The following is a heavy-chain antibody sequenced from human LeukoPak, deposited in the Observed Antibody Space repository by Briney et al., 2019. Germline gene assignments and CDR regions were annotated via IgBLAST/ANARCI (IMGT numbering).Heavy chain of an antibody. CDR3: ATDLHDSSGYYYKFNY. D-gene: IGHD3-22*01. CDR1: GYTLTELS. Sequence: VASVTVSCKVSGYTLTELSMHWVRQAPGKGLEWMGGFDPEDGETIYAQKFQGRVTMTEDTSTDTAYMELSSLRSEDTAVYYCATDLHDSSGYYYKFNYWGQGTLVTVSS. J-gene: IGHJ4*02. V-gene: IGHV1-24*01. CDR2: FDPEDGET.